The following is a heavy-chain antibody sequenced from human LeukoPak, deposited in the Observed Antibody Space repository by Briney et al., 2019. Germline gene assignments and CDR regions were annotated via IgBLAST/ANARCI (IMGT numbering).Heavy chain of an antibody. J-gene: IGHJ5*02. CDR1: GGSISSSNW. V-gene: IGHV4-4*02. Sequence: PSGTLSLTCAVSGGSISSSNWWSWVRQPPGKGLEWIGEIYHSGSTNYNPSLKSRVTISVDKSKNQFSLKLSSVTAADTAVYYCARGQDIVVIPAAIWFDPWGQGTLVTVSS. CDR3: ARGQDIVVIPAAIWFDP. D-gene: IGHD2-2*01. CDR2: IYHSGST.